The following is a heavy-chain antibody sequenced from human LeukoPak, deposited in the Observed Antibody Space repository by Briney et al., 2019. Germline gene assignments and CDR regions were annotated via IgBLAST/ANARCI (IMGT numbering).Heavy chain of an antibody. CDR3: AKAGSDTSPYYFDY. V-gene: IGHV3-43D*03. CDR2: ISWDGGST. CDR1: GFTFSSYS. J-gene: IGHJ4*02. D-gene: IGHD3-10*01. Sequence: GGSLRLSCAASGFTFSSYSMNWVRQAPGKGLEWVSLISWDGGSTYYADSVKGRFTISRDNSKNSLYLQMNSLRAEDTAFYYCAKAGSDTSPYYFDYWGQGTLVTVSS.